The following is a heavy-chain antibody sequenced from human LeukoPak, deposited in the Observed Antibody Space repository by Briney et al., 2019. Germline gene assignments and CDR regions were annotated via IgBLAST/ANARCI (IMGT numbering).Heavy chain of an antibody. Sequence: PGGSLRLSCAASGFSFSRYWMNWVRQAPGKGLEWVASINQDESANFYVDSVKGRFTISRDNTKNLLFLQMNSPRVEDTAVYYCAKLLRDVTIYDFWGHGDLVTVSS. V-gene: IGHV3-7*01. D-gene: IGHD5-24*01. CDR2: INQDESAN. CDR3: AKLLRDVTIYDF. J-gene: IGHJ4*01. CDR1: GFSFSRYW.